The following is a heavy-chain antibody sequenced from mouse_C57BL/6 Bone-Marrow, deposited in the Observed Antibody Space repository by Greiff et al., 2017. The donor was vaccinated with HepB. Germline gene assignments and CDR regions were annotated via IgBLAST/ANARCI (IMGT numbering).Heavy chain of an antibody. CDR2: IHPNSGST. V-gene: IGHV1-64*01. D-gene: IGHD1-1*01. J-gene: IGHJ4*01. Sequence: QVQLQQPGAELVKPGDSVKLSCKASGYTFTSYWMHWVKQRPGQGLEWIGMIHPNSGSTNYNEKFKSKATLTVDKSSSTAYMILSSLTSVDSAVLYSARGVTLVAHYYAMDYWGQGTSVTVSS. CDR3: ARGVTLVAHYYAMDY. CDR1: GYTFTSYW.